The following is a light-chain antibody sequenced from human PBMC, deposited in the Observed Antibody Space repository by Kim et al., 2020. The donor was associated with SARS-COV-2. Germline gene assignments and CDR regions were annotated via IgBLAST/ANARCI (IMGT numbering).Light chain of an antibody. CDR3: AAWDDSLKGSV. V-gene: IGLV1-44*01. CDR2: SND. Sequence: GQRVTISCSGSMSNIGSNVVNWYQQLPGTAPRLVMYSNDSRPSGVPDRFSGSKSGTSASLAISGLQSEDEADYYCAAWDDSLKGSVFGGGTQLTVL. CDR1: MSNIGSNV. J-gene: IGLJ2*01.